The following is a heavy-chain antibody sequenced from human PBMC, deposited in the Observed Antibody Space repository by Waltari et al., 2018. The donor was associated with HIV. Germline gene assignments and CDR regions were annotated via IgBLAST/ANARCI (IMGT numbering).Heavy chain of an antibody. V-gene: IGHV3-NL1*01. J-gene: IGHJ6*02. D-gene: IGHD3-10*01. CDR1: AFRFRSYA. Sequence: QEQLLESGGGAVQPGRSLRLSCAASAFRFRSYAMHLFRLAPGKGLQWVSVLYNEGRTQYIDSVKGRLTIFRDNSKNALYLQMNSLRVDDTAVYYCARMKRSYGSGQARYFYFGMDVWGQGTTVIVSS. CDR2: LYNEGRT. CDR3: ARMKRSYGSGQARYFYFGMDV.